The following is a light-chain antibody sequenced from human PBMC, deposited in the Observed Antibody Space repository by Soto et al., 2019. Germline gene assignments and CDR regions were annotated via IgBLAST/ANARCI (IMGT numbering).Light chain of an antibody. V-gene: IGLV2-14*01. CDR1: SSDVGGSDY. CDR3: CSYTRSNSLVL. J-gene: IGLJ2*01. CDR2: DVS. Sequence: QSVLTQPASVSGSPGQSITISCIGTSSDVGGSDYVSWYQQHPGKAPKLVIYDVSNRPSGVSDRFSGSKSGNTASLTISGLQAEDEAGYYCCSYTRSNSLVLFGGGTQLTVL.